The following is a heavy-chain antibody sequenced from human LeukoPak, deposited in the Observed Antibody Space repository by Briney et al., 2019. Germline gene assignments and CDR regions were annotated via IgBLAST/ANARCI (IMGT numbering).Heavy chain of an antibody. Sequence: PGGSLRLSCAASGFTFSDYYMSWIRQAPGKGLEWGSYISSSNAYTNYAGSVKGRFTISRDDAKNSLYLQMSSLRAEDTAVYYCARSRSYYPADYWGQGTPVTVSS. J-gene: IGHJ4*02. D-gene: IGHD1-26*01. CDR1: GFTFSDYY. CDR3: ARSRSYYPADY. CDR2: ISSSNAYT. V-gene: IGHV3-11*03.